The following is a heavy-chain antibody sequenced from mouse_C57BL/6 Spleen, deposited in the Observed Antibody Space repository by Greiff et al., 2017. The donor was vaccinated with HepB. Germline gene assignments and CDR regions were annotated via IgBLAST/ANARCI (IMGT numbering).Heavy chain of an antibody. J-gene: IGHJ2*01. Sequence: VQLQQPGAELVMPGASVKLSCKASGYTFTSYWMHWVKQRPGQGLEWIGEIDPSDSYTNYNQKFKGKSTLTVDKSSSTAYMQLSSLTSEDSAVYYCARSDYYGSSPTFDYWGQGTTLTVSS. V-gene: IGHV1-69*01. CDR1: GYTFTSYW. D-gene: IGHD1-1*01. CDR2: IDPSDSYT. CDR3: ARSDYYGSSPTFDY.